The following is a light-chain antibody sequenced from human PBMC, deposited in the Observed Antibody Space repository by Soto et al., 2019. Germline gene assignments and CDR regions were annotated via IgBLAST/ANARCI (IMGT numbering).Light chain of an antibody. CDR1: QSISSW. CDR3: QQDNSYPLT. CDR2: DAS. V-gene: IGKV1-5*01. J-gene: IGKJ4*01. Sequence: DIQMTQSPSTLSASVGDRVTITCRASQSISSWLAWYQQKPGKAPKLLIYDASSLESGVPSRFSGSGCGTEFTLTISSLQPDDFATYDCQQDNSYPLTFGGGTKVEIK.